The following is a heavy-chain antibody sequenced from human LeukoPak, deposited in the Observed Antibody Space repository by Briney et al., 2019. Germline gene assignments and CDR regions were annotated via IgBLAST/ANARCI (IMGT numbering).Heavy chain of an antibody. CDR3: ARGAYSSSWNCEH. CDR1: GFTFNNYA. CDR2: ITSSGSYI. V-gene: IGHV3-21*01. Sequence: PGGSLRLSCAASGFTFNNYAMNWVRQAPGKGLEWVSSITSSGSYIYYADSVKGRFTISRDNAKNSLYLQMNSLRVEDTAVYYCARGAYSSSWNCEHWGQGTLVTVSS. D-gene: IGHD6-13*01. J-gene: IGHJ1*01.